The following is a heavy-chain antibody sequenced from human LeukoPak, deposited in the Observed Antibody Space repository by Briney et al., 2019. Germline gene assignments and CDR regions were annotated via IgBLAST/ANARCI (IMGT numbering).Heavy chain of an antibody. CDR3: ARVNNIAAAWRGFDP. D-gene: IGHD6-13*01. V-gene: IGHV1-2*06. CDR2: INPNSGGT. Sequence: GASVKVSCKASGYTFTGYYMHWVRQAPGQGLEWMGRINPNSGGTNYAQKFQGRVTMTRDTSISTAYMELSSLRSEDTAVYYCARVNNIAAAWRGFDPWGQGTLVTVSS. J-gene: IGHJ5*02. CDR1: GYTFTGYY.